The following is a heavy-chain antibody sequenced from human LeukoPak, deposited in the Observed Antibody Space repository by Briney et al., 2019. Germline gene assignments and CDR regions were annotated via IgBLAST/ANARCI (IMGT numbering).Heavy chain of an antibody. V-gene: IGHV4-59*01. CDR3: ARTLQLCSGGSCYGLRAFDI. CDR2: IYYSGST. J-gene: IGHJ3*02. CDR1: GGSISSYY. D-gene: IGHD2-15*01. Sequence: SETLSLTCTVSGGSISSYYWSWIRQPPGKGLEWIGYIYYSGSTNYNPSLKSRVTISVDTSKNQFSLKLSSVTAADTAVYYCARTLQLCSGGSCYGLRAFDIWGQGTMVTVSS.